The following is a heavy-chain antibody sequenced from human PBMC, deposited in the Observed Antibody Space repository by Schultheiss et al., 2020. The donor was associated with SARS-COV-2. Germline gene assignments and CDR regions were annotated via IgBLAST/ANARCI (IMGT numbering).Heavy chain of an antibody. CDR1: GFTFSDYG. V-gene: IGHV3-33*01. CDR2: IWYDGSVK. Sequence: GGSLRLSCAASGFTFSDYGMHWVRQAPGKGLEWVAFIWYDGSVKKYADSVKGRFTISRDNAKNSLYLQMNSLRAEDTAVYYCARGTDTAMAGGYYYYGMDVWGQGTTVTVSS. CDR3: ARGTDTAMAGGYYYYGMDV. J-gene: IGHJ6*02. D-gene: IGHD5-18*01.